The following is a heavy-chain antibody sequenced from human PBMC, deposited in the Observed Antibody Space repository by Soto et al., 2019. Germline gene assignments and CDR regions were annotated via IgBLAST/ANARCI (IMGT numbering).Heavy chain of an antibody. CDR3: TTDSYATMPGVRFEY. CDR2: IKSKALGGTT. D-gene: IGHD2-2*01. J-gene: IGHJ4*02. CDR1: GFAFSDAW. V-gene: IGHV3-15*07. Sequence: EVQLVDSGGDLVKPGGSLRLSCAASGFAFSDAWINWVRQAPGKGLEWVGGIKSKALGGTTDFAAPVRGRFTITRDDSAKMAYMQMNSLNTEDTAVYYCTTDSYATMPGVRFEYWGQGTLVTVSS.